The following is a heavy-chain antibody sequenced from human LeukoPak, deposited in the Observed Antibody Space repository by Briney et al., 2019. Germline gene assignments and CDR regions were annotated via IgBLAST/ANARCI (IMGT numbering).Heavy chain of an antibody. J-gene: IGHJ4*02. D-gene: IGHD1-26*01. CDR1: GFTFSSYE. Sequence: GGSLRLSCAASGFTFSSYEMNWVRQAPGKGLEWVSYISSSGSTIYYADSVKGRFTISRDNAKNSLYLQLNSLRAEDTAVYYCARVCGSPHCGVYWGQGTLVTVSS. CDR3: ARVCGSPHCGVY. V-gene: IGHV3-48*03. CDR2: ISSSGSTI.